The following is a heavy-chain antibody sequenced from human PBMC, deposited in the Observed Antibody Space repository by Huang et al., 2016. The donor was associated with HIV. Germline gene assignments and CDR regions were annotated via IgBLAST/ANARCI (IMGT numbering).Heavy chain of an antibody. D-gene: IGHD3-22*01. J-gene: IGHJ1*01. CDR1: GYPFTNYA. Sequence: QVQLVQSGAEVKKPGASVKVSCKASGYPFTNYAINWVRQAPGQILEGMGWISGDKGKTNDAQKVQGRVTMTKDTSTSTAYMELRSLISDDTAVYYCARERYYYDRSGYYTPVEYFHHWGQGTLVTVSS. V-gene: IGHV1-18*01. CDR3: ARERYYYDRSGYYTPVEYFHH. CDR2: ISGDKGKT.